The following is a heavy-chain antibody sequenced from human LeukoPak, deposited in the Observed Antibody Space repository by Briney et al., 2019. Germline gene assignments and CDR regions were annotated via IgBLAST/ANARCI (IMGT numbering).Heavy chain of an antibody. D-gene: IGHD5/OR15-5a*01. CDR2: TSGDGITT. Sequence: GGSLRLSCTASGFPVSSNYMTWVRQAPGKGLEWVSLTSGDGITTYFADSVKGRFTISRDNSKSSLFLQMNSLRTEDTALYYCARDHVYGGADYWGQGTLVTVSS. J-gene: IGHJ4*02. CDR3: ARDHVYGGADY. CDR1: GFPVSSNY. V-gene: IGHV3-43*02.